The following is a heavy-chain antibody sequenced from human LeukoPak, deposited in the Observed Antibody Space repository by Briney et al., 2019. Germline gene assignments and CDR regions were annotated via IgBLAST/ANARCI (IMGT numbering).Heavy chain of an antibody. J-gene: IGHJ4*02. CDR1: GFTFSSYA. CDR2: ISGGGGST. V-gene: IGHV3-23*01. D-gene: IGHD2-2*01. Sequence: GGSLRLSCAASGFTFSSYAMSWVRQAPGKGLEWVLAISGGGGSTSYADSVKGRFTISRDNSKNTLYLQMNSLRAEDTAVYDCAKDGYQLLAPLFDYWGQGTLVTVSS. CDR3: AKDGYQLLAPLFDY.